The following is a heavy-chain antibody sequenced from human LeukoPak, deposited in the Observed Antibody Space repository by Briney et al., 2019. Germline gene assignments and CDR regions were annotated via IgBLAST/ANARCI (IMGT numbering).Heavy chain of an antibody. V-gene: IGHV3-30*18. CDR3: AKDKFLRWDYFDY. J-gene: IGHJ4*02. CDR1: GFTFSSYG. CDR2: ISYDGSNK. Sequence: PGGSLRLSCAAPGFTFSSYGMHWVRQAPGKGLEWVAVISYDGSNKYYADSVKGRFTISRDNSKNTLYLQMNSLRAEDTAVYYCAKDKFLRWDYFDYWGQGTLVTVSS. D-gene: IGHD3-3*01.